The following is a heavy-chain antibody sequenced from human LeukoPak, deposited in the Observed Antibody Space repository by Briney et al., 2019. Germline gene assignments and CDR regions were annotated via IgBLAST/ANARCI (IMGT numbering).Heavy chain of an antibody. V-gene: IGHV1-69*13. J-gene: IGHJ5*02. CDR3: ARVGEDIVVVPAALGNWFDP. CDR1: GGTFSSYA. D-gene: IGHD2-2*01. CDR2: IIPIFGTA. Sequence: ASVKVSCKASGGTFSSYAISWVRQAPGQGLEWKGGIIPIFGTANYAQKFQGRVTITADESTSTAYMELSSLRSEDTAVYYCARVGEDIVVVPAALGNWFDPWGQGTLVTVSS.